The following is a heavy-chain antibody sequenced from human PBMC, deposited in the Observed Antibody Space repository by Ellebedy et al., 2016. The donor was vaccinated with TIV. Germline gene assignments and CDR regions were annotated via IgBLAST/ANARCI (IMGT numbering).Heavy chain of an antibody. CDR3: ARDPRVDTAMVTVRWFDP. Sequence: ASVKVSCKASGYTFTGYYMHWVRQAPGQGLEWMGWISAYNGNTNYAQKLQGRVTMTTDTSTSTAYMELRSLRSDDTAVYYCARDPRVDTAMVTVRWFDPWGQGTLVTVSS. V-gene: IGHV1-18*04. CDR1: GYTFTGYY. J-gene: IGHJ5*02. CDR2: ISAYNGNT. D-gene: IGHD5-18*01.